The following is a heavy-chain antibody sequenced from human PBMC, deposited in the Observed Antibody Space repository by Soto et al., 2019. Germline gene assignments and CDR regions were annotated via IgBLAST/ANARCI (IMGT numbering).Heavy chain of an antibody. CDR1: GFTFSSYG. D-gene: IGHD5-18*01. CDR3: AKDKWLGYSYAYYGMDV. J-gene: IGHJ6*02. Sequence: QVQLVESGGGVVQPGRSLRLSCAASGFTFSSYGMHWVRQAPGKGLEWVAVISYDGSNKYYADSVKGRFTISRDNSKNTLYQQMNSLRAEDTAGYYCAKDKWLGYSYAYYGMDVWGQGTTVTVSS. V-gene: IGHV3-30*18. CDR2: ISYDGSNK.